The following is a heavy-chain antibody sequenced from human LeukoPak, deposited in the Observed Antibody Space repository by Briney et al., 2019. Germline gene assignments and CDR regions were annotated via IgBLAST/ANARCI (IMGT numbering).Heavy chain of an antibody. CDR1: GFTFSRHW. D-gene: IGHD3-10*01. CDR2: INSDASDT. CDR3: AGGGGFLTDC. V-gene: IGHV3-74*01. Sequence: PGGSLRLSCAASGFTFSRHWMHWVRQAPGKGLVWISRINSDASDTNYADFVKGRFTISRDNAQNSLYLQMNSLRVEDTAIYYCAGGGGFLTDCWGQGTLVTVSS. J-gene: IGHJ4*02.